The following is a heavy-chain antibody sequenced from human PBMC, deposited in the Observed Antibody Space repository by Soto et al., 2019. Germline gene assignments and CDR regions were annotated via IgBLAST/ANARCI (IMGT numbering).Heavy chain of an antibody. CDR1: GYTLTELS. D-gene: IGHD3-22*01. Sequence: ASVKVSCKVSGYTLTELSMHWVRQAPGKGLEWMGGFDPEDGETIYAQKFQGRVTITADESTSTAYMELSSLRSEDTAVYYCEVRYYDSSGFDYGMDVWGQGTTVTVSS. CDR3: EVRYYDSSGFDYGMDV. CDR2: FDPEDGET. J-gene: IGHJ6*02. V-gene: IGHV1-24*01.